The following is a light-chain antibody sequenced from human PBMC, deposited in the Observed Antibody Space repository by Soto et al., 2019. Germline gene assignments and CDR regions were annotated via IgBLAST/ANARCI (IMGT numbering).Light chain of an antibody. CDR1: QAIRNN. V-gene: IGKV1-6*01. Sequence: AIQVTQSPSSLSASVGDRVTITCWASQAIRNNLGWYQHKPGKAPKLLIYAASLLQRGVPSRFSGSGSGTDFTLTISSLQPEDFATYYCLQINSYPYTFGQGTKLEIK. CDR3: LQINSYPYT. J-gene: IGKJ2*01. CDR2: AAS.